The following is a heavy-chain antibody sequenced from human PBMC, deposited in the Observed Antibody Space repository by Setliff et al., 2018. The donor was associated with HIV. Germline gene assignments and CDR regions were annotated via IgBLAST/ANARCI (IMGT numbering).Heavy chain of an antibody. CDR1: GYSISTSSW. CDR3: ARGIRMLLDSNRGVYTHDAFDL. D-gene: IGHD3-10*01. J-gene: IGHJ3*01. V-gene: IGHV4-38-2*02. Sequence: SETLSLTCTVSGYSISTSSWCGWVRQSPGRGLQWIGSIYHGGSVYYNPSLQSRVTISLDRSKNQFSLNMISVTAADSAIYFCARGIRMLLDSNRGVYTHDAFDLWGQGTTVTVSS. CDR2: IYHGGSV.